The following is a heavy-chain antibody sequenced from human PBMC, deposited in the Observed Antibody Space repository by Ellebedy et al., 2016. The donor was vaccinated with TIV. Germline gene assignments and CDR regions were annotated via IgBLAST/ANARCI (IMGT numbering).Heavy chain of an antibody. CDR1: GDSVNRTGGY. CDR2: RSSGELT. V-gene: IGHV4-39*01. Sequence: MPSETLSLTCIVSGDSVNRTGGYRGWVRQPPGKGLEWIGLRSSGELTYSNPSLSSRVAIFVDASRNRFSLNLRSVTAADTAVYYCVRHKNRALITYWSDFWGQGTLVTVSS. CDR3: VRHKNRALITYWSDF. D-gene: IGHD2-8*02. J-gene: IGHJ4*02.